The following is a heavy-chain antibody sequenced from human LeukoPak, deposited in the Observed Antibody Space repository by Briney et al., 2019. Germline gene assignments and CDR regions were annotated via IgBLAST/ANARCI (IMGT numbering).Heavy chain of an antibody. CDR1: GFTFSTYA. V-gene: IGHV3-21*01. J-gene: IGHJ4*02. Sequence: GGSLRLSCAASGFTFSTYAISWVRQAPGKGLEWVSCISSTSNYIFYADSVRGRFTISRDNAKNSLYLQMDSLRAEDTAVYYCARDPPQYYYDSSGPWGYWGQGTLVTVSS. CDR2: ISSTSNYI. CDR3: ARDPPQYYYDSSGPWGY. D-gene: IGHD3-22*01.